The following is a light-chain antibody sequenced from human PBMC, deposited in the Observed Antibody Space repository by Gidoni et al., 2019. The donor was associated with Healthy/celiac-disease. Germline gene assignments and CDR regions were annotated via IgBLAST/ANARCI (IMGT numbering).Light chain of an antibody. V-gene: IGKV1-33*01. CDR3: QQYDNLPIT. Sequence: DIQMTQSPSSLSASVGARVTITCQASQDISNYLNWYQQKPGKAPKLLIYDASNFETGVPSRFSGSGSGTDFTFTISSLQPEDIATYYCQQYDNLPITFGQGTRLEIK. J-gene: IGKJ5*01. CDR2: DAS. CDR1: QDISNY.